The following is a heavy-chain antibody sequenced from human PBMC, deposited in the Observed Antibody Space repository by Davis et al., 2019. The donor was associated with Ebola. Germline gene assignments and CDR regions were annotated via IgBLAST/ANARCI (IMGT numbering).Heavy chain of an antibody. CDR2: IIPIFGTA. V-gene: IGHV1-69*13. Sequence: SVKVSCKASGYTFTSYGISWVRQAPGQGLEWMGGIIPIFGTANYAQKFQGRVTITADESTSTAYMELSSLRPEDTAVYYCARVYCSRTSCQYYFDYWGQGTLVTVSS. J-gene: IGHJ4*02. D-gene: IGHD2-2*01. CDR3: ARVYCSRTSCQYYFDY. CDR1: GYTFTSYG.